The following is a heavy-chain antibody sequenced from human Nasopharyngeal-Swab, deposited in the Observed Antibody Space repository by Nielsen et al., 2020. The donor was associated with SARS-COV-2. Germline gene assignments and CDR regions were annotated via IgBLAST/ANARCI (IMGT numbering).Heavy chain of an antibody. CDR1: GYIFKSYV. CDR3: ARGRVSYSSSSALAY. V-gene: IGHV1-18*03. Sequence: ASVKVSCKVSGYIFKSYVIHWVRQAPGQGLEWMGWINPYNGNTDSGQQHQDRVTMTTDTSTGTAYMELGSLRSDDMAIYYCARGRVSYSSSSALAYWGQGTLVSVSS. J-gene: IGHJ4*02. D-gene: IGHD6-6*01. CDR2: INPYNGNT.